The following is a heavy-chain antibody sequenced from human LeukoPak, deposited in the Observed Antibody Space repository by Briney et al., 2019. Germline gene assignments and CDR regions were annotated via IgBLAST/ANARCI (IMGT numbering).Heavy chain of an antibody. D-gene: IGHD3-3*01. J-gene: IGHJ6*04. CDR1: GFTFSTNA. CDR3: AKATSNFWSGPDV. CDR2: ISGSGGST. V-gene: IGHV3-23*01. Sequence: GGSLRLSCAASGFTFSTNAMHWVRQAPGKGLEWVSAISGSGGSTYYADSVKGRFTISRDNSKNTLYLQVSSLRAEDTAVYYCAKATSNFWSGPDVWGKGTSVTASS.